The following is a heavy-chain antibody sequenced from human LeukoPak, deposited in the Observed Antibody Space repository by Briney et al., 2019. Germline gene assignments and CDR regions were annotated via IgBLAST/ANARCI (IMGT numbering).Heavy chain of an antibody. CDR2: ISGSGGST. Sequence: GGSLRLSCAASGFTFSTYAMSWVRQAPGKGLEWVSAISGSGGSTYYADSVKGRFTISRDNSKNTLYLQMNSLRAEDTAVYYCARDAGYGYDRFDYWGQGTQVTVSS. D-gene: IGHD5-18*01. J-gene: IGHJ4*02. CDR3: ARDAGYGYDRFDY. CDR1: GFTFSTYA. V-gene: IGHV3-23*01.